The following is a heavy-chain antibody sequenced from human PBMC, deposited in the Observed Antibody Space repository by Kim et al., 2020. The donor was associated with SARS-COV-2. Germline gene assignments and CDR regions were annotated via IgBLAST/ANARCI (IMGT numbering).Heavy chain of an antibody. V-gene: IGHV3-23*01. CDR1: GFTFNSFV. Sequence: GGSLRLSCAASGFTFNSFVMSWVRQAPGKGLEWVAGINGRGNTTYYADPLQGRFTISRHNFKNTMYLQMDSLSAEDTALSYFAKEDRAARVYYDTWGRGT. CDR3: AKEDRAARVYYDT. J-gene: IGHJ4*02. D-gene: IGHD6-25*01. CDR2: INGRGNTT.